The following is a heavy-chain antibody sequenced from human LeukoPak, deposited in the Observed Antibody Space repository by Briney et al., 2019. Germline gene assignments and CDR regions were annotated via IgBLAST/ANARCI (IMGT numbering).Heavy chain of an antibody. V-gene: IGHV4-59*08. CDR2: IYYSGST. J-gene: IGHJ3*02. CDR1: GGSISSYY. D-gene: IGHD6-19*01. Sequence: SETLSLTCTVSGGSISSYYWSWIRQPPGKGLEWIGYIYYSGSTNYNPSLKSRATISVDTSKNQFSLKLSSVTAADTAVYYCARRAVAVAFDIWGQGTMVTVSS. CDR3: ARRAVAVAFDI.